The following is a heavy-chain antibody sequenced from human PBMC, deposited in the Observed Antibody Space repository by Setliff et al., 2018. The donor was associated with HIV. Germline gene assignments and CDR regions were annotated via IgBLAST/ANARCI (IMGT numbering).Heavy chain of an antibody. Sequence: SETLSLTCTVSGGSISSGGYYWSWIRQHPGKGLEWIGYIYYSGSTYYNPSLKSRVTISIDTSKDQLSLKLSSVTAADTAVYYCARGLVVVTDSDYDTNYYYYYYMDVWGKGTTVTVSS. V-gene: IGHV4-31*03. CDR1: GGSISSGGYY. CDR3: ARGLVVVTDSDYDTNYYYYYYMDV. D-gene: IGHD5-12*01. CDR2: IYYSGST. J-gene: IGHJ6*03.